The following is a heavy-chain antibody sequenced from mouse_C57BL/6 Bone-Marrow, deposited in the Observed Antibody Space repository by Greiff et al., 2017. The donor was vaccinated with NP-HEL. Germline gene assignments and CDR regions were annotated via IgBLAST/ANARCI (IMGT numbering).Heavy chain of an antibody. V-gene: IGHV1-64*01. CDR1: GYTFTSYW. CDR2: IHPNSGST. D-gene: IGHD1-1*01. Sequence: QVQLQQPGAELVKPGASVKLSCKASGYTFTSYWMHWVKQRPGQGLEWIGMIHPNSGSTNYNEKFKSKATLTVDKSSSTAYMQLSSLTSEDSAVYYCARSHYGSLPWFAYWGQGTLVTVSA. CDR3: ARSHYGSLPWFAY. J-gene: IGHJ3*01.